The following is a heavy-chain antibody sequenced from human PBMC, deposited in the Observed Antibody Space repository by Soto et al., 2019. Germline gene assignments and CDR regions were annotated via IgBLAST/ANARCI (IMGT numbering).Heavy chain of an antibody. D-gene: IGHD4-4*01. V-gene: IGHV3-74*01. Sequence: EVQLVESGGALVQPGGSLRLSCAASGFTFNDYWMHWVRQGPGRGLLWVSRLNSDGTTTNYPDSVKSRFTISRINAKNTVYLQMNSLRVEDTAVYYCARGANDYTIPRGHDYWAQGTLVTVSS. CDR1: GFTFNDYW. CDR3: ARGANDYTIPRGHDY. CDR2: LNSDGTTT. J-gene: IGHJ4*02.